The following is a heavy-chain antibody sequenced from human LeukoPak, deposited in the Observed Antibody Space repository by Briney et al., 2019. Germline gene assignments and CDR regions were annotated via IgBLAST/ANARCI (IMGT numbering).Heavy chain of an antibody. CDR1: GGSISSGGYY. Sequence: SQTLSLTCTVSGGSISSGGYYWSWIRQPPGKGLEWIGYIYHSGSTYYNPSLKSRVTISVDRSKNQFSLKLSSVTAADTAVYYCARDSGGLWFGVTDAFDIWGQGTMVTVSS. CDR2: IYHSGST. D-gene: IGHD3-10*01. CDR3: ARDSGGLWFGVTDAFDI. J-gene: IGHJ3*02. V-gene: IGHV4-30-2*01.